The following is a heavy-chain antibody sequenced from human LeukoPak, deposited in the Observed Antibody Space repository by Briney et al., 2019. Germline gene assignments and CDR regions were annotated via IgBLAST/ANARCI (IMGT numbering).Heavy chain of an antibody. Sequence: GESLKISCEGSGYTFTTYWIGWVRQMPGKGLEWMGIIYPSDSDTRYSPSFQGQVTMSADKSVSTAYLQWTSLKASDTAMYYCARLDCSDGGCHLGYWGQGSLVTVSS. D-gene: IGHD2-15*01. CDR3: ARLDCSDGGCHLGY. V-gene: IGHV5-51*01. J-gene: IGHJ4*02. CDR2: IYPSDSDT. CDR1: GYTFTTYW.